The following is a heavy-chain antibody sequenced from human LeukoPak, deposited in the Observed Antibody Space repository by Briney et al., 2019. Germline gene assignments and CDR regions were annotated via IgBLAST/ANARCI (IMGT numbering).Heavy chain of an antibody. Sequence: GRFTISRDNAKNAVYLQMNNLRGEDTAVYYCATGANLFQNWGQGTLVTVSS. CDR3: ATGANLFQN. V-gene: IGHV3-11*06. D-gene: IGHD4/OR15-4a*01. J-gene: IGHJ4*02.